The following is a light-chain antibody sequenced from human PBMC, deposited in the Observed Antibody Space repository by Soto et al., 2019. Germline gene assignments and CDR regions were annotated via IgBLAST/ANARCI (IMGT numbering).Light chain of an antibody. V-gene: IGKV3-11*01. CDR2: RAS. Sequence: EILLTQSPATLAVSPGEGATLSCRASQSVRDNLAWYQQKPGQAPRLLIYRASTRATGVPARFSGSGSGTDFTLSISSLEPEDFAVYYCQQRSSWPLTFGPGTKVDIK. CDR3: QQRSSWPLT. J-gene: IGKJ3*01. CDR1: QSVRDN.